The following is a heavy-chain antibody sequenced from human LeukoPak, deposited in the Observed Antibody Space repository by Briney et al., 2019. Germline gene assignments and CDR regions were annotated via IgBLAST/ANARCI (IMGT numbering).Heavy chain of an antibody. CDR3: ARDRNTDFWSGYYTNYFDY. CDR2: IKQDGGEK. Sequence: PGGSLRLSCAASGFTFNSYWMSWVRHAPGKGLEWVATIKQDGGEKYYVDSVKGRFTISRDNAKNSLSLQMSSLRAEDTAVYYCARDRNTDFWSGYYTNYFDYWGQGTLVIVSS. V-gene: IGHV3-7*01. CDR1: GFTFNSYW. J-gene: IGHJ4*02. D-gene: IGHD3-3*01.